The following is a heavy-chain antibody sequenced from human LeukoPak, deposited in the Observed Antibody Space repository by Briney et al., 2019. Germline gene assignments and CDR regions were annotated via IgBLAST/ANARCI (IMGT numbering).Heavy chain of an antibody. CDR3: ARDHLANLASRLFDP. V-gene: IGHV4-4*07. CDR1: GGSMSDYY. J-gene: IGHJ5*02. D-gene: IGHD3-3*01. Sequence: SETLSLTCTVSGGSMSDYYWTWIRQPAGKGLEWIGRIYTSGSTKYNPSLKSRVTMSVDTSTNQFSLKLNSVTAADTAVYYCARDHLANLASRLFDPWGQGSLVTVSS. CDR2: IYTSGST.